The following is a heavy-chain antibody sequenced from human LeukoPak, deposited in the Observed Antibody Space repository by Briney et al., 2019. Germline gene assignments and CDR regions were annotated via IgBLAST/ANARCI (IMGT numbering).Heavy chain of an antibody. J-gene: IGHJ3*02. V-gene: IGHV3-48*01. D-gene: IGHD1-26*01. Sequence: PGGSLRLSCAASGFTFSSYSMNWVRQAPGKGLEWVSYISSSSSTIYYADSVKGRFTISRDNAKNSLYLQMNSLRAEDTAVYYCARDEFVAVGASLPDAFDIWGQGTMVTVSS. CDR1: GFTFSSYS. CDR3: ARDEFVAVGASLPDAFDI. CDR2: ISSSSSTI.